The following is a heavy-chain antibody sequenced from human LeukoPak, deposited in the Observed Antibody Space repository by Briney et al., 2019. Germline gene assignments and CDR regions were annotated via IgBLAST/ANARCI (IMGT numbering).Heavy chain of an antibody. CDR1: GYSFTTYW. D-gene: IGHD3-9*01. CDR3: ARQNADMTYFDS. V-gene: IGHV5-51*01. Sequence: GESLKISCKGSGYSFTTYWIGWVRQMPGKGLEWMGMTYPGDSDTRYSPSFQGQVTISADKSISTAYLQWSSLKASDTAMYYCARQNADMTYFDSWGQGTLVTVSS. J-gene: IGHJ4*02. CDR2: TYPGDSDT.